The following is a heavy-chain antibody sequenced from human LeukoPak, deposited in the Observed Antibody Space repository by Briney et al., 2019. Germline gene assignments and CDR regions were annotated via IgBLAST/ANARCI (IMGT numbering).Heavy chain of an antibody. CDR2: FDPEDGET. CDR1: GYTLTELS. Sequence: ASVKVSCKVSGYTLTELSTHWVRQAPGKGLEWMGGFDPEDGETIYAQKFQGRVTMTEDTSTDTAYMELSSPRSEDTAVYYCATDPYYYDSSGSKPIDWGQGTLVTVSS. CDR3: ATDPYYYDSSGSKPID. D-gene: IGHD3-22*01. J-gene: IGHJ4*02. V-gene: IGHV1-24*01.